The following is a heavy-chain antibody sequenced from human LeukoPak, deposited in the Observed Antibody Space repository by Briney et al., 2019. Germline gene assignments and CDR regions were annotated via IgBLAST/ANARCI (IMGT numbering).Heavy chain of an antibody. Sequence: GASVKVSCKTSGYTFTNYGISWVRQAPGLGLEWMGWISAYNGNTNYAQKVQGSVTMTTDTSTSTAYMELRSLRFDDTAVYYCARDQSVRLLQTSSTYFKHVFAIWGQGSMVTVSS. CDR1: GYTFTNYG. CDR2: ISAYNGNT. CDR3: ARDQSVRLLQTSSTYFKHVFAI. V-gene: IGHV1-18*01. J-gene: IGHJ3*02. D-gene: IGHD6-13*01.